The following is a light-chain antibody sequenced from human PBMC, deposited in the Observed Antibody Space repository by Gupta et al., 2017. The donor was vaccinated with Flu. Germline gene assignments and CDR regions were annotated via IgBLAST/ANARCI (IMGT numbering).Light chain of an antibody. J-gene: IGKJ5*01. CDR3: QKRSNWHPELT. V-gene: IGKV3-11*01. CDR2: DAS. CDR1: QSVSTY. Sequence: EIVLTQSPATLSLSPGERATLSCRASQSVSTYLAWYQQRPGQAPRLLIYDASNRATGITARFSGSEAGTDCTLTIISLVPEDFEVYYCQKRSNWHPELTFGEGTLMEIK.